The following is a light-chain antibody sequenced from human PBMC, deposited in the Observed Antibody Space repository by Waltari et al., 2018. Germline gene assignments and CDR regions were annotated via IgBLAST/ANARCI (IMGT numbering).Light chain of an antibody. CDR3: QQYYFTPPWT. V-gene: IGKV4-1*01. J-gene: IGKJ2*02. CDR1: QSVLYSSNNKNY. Sequence: DIVMTQSPDALAVSLGERATINCMSSQSVLYSSNNKNYLAWYQQKTGQPPKLLIYWASTRESGVPARFSGSRSGTDFTLTISSLQAEDVAVYYCQQYYFTPPWTFGQGTNLEIK. CDR2: WAS.